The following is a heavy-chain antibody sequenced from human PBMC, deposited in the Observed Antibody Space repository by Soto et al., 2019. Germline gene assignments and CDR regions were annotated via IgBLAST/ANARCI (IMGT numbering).Heavy chain of an antibody. CDR2: IYYSGST. CDR3: ARALAYCGGDCYPDYGMDV. D-gene: IGHD2-21*02. V-gene: IGHV4-39*01. Sequence: SETLSLTCTVSGGSISSSSYYWGWIRQPPGKGLEWIGSIYYSGSTYYNPPLKSRVTISVDTSKNQFSLKVSSVTAADTAVYYCARALAYCGGDCYPDYGMDVWGQGTTVTVSS. CDR1: GGSISSSSYY. J-gene: IGHJ6*02.